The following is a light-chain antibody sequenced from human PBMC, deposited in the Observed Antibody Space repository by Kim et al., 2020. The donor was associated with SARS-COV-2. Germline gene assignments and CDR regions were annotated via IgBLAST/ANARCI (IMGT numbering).Light chain of an antibody. Sequence: QSALTQPASVSGSPGQSITISCTGTSSDVGSYNLVSWYQQPPGKAPKLMIYEVSKRPSGVSNRFSGSKSGNTASLTITGLQAEDEADYYCASYAGSSTWVFGGGTQLTVL. CDR1: SSDVGSYNL. CDR2: EVS. CDR3: ASYAGSSTWV. J-gene: IGLJ2*01. V-gene: IGLV2-23*02.